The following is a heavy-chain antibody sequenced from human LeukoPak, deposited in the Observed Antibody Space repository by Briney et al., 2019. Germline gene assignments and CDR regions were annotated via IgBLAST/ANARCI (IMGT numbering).Heavy chain of an antibody. Sequence: PGGSLRLSCAASGFTFSSYAMSWVRQAPGKGLEWVSAISGSGGSTYYADSVKGRFTISRDNSKNTLYLQMNSLRAEDTAVYYCAKTRREWLVQASYFDYWGQGTLVTVSS. CDR1: GFTFSSYA. CDR2: ISGSGGST. CDR3: AKTRREWLVQASYFDY. D-gene: IGHD6-19*01. J-gene: IGHJ4*02. V-gene: IGHV3-23*01.